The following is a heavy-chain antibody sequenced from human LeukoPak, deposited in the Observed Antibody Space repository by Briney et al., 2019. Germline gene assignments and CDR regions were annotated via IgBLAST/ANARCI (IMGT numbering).Heavy chain of an antibody. CDR1: GSTFSSYA. J-gene: IGHJ4*02. CDR2: ISYDGGNK. CDR3: ARGRGRRAGYGSGSSVDY. V-gene: IGHV3-30*04. D-gene: IGHD3-10*01. Sequence: GGSLRLSCAASGSTFSSYAMHWVRQAPGKGLEWVAVISYDGGNKYYADSVKGRFTISRDNSKNTLSLQMNSLRAEDTAVYYCARGRGRRAGYGSGSSVDYWGQGTLVTVSS.